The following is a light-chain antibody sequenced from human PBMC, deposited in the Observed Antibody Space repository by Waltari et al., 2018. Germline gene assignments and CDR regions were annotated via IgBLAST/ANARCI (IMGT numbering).Light chain of an antibody. V-gene: IGKV1-39*01. Sequence: DIQMTQSPTSLSASVGDRVTLTCRASQSISSYLNWYQQKPGKATKLLIYAASSLQGGVPSRFSGSGSGTDFTLTISSLQPEDSATYYCQQSYSSPQNSFGQGTKVEIK. CDR2: AAS. J-gene: IGKJ2*03. CDR3: QQSYSSPQNS. CDR1: QSISSY.